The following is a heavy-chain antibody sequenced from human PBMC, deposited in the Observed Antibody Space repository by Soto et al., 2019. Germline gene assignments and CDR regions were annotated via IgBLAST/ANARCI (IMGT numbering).Heavy chain of an antibody. J-gene: IGHJ6*02. CDR1: GFTFNIYW. CDR3: TRAPKGYGMDV. CDR2: INSDGSST. V-gene: IGHV3-74*01. Sequence: GGSLRLSCAASGFTFNIYWMHWVHQAPGKGLVWVSRINSDGSSTTYADSVQDRFTISRDNAKNTLYLQMNSLRVDDAAVYYCTRAPKGYGMDVWGQGTTVTVSS.